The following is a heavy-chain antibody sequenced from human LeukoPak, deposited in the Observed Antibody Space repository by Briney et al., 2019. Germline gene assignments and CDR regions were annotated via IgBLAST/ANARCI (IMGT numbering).Heavy chain of an antibody. CDR3: AKDRLRSSTFSTDC. Sequence: GGSLRLSCVVSGLTVSSNYMSWVRQAPGKGLEWVSVIYSGGSTYYADSVKGRFTISRDNSKSTLYLQMNSLRAEDTAVYYCAKDRLRSSTFSTDCWGPGTLVTVSS. J-gene: IGHJ4*02. V-gene: IGHV3-66*01. D-gene: IGHD2-2*01. CDR1: GLTVSSNY. CDR2: IYSGGST.